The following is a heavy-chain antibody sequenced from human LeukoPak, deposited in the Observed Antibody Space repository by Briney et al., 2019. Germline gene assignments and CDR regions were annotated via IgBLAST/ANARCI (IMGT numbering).Heavy chain of an antibody. Sequence: GGSLRLSCSASGFAFSSYTMNWVRQAPGKGLEWVALISSSSSYIYYADSVRGRFTISRDNAKNSLYLQMNNLRAEDTAVYYCARDPTPKWELLPYFDYWGQGTLVTVSS. CDR1: GFAFSSYT. CDR3: ARDPTPKWELLPYFDY. J-gene: IGHJ4*02. V-gene: IGHV3-21*01. CDR2: ISSSSSYI. D-gene: IGHD1-26*01.